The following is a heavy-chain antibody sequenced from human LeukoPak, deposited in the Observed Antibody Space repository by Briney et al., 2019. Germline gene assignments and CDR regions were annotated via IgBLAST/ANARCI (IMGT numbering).Heavy chain of an antibody. CDR1: GFTFSRSV. CDR2: IIYSGGAT. J-gene: IGHJ4*02. CDR3: AKDGLYYDGSEHVYYFDS. Sequence: PGGSLRLSCAASGFTFSRSVMTWVRQGPGTGLEFVASIIYSGGATYYADSVKGRLTISRDNSKNTLYLQMNSLRAEDTDLYYCAKDGLYYDGSEHVYYFDSWGQGTLVTVSS. V-gene: IGHV3-23*01. D-gene: IGHD3-16*01.